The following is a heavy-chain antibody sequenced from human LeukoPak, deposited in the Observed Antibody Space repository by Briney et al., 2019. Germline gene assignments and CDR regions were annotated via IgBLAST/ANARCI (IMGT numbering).Heavy chain of an antibody. D-gene: IGHD2-15*01. CDR3: ARGRYCSGGSCYYY. V-gene: IGHV4-34*01. CDR2: ISQSGST. J-gene: IGHJ4*02. CDR1: GESFSGYY. Sequence: SETLSLTCTVYGESFSGYYWTWIRQPPGKGLEWIGEISQSGSTNYNPSLKSRVTMSVDTSKKQFSLKRNSVTAADTAVYYCARGRYCSGGSCYYYWGQGTLVTVSS.